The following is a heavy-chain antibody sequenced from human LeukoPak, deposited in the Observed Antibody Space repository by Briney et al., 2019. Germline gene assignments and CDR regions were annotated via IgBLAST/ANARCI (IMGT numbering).Heavy chain of an antibody. V-gene: IGHV1-69*01. CDR3: ARDQGRGNWFDP. Sequence: SVKVSCKASGGTFSSYALSWVRQAPGQGLEWMGGIIPIFGTANYAQKFQGRVTITADESTSTAYMELSSLRSEDTAVYYCARDQGRGNWFDPWGQGTLVTVSS. CDR2: IIPIFGTA. CDR1: GGTFSSYA. J-gene: IGHJ5*02. D-gene: IGHD3-10*01.